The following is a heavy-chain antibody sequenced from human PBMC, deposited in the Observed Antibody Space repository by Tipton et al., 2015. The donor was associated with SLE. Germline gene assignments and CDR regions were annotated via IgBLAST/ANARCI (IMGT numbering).Heavy chain of an antibody. V-gene: IGHV4-59*01. CDR2: SYYSGNT. Sequence: TLSLTCTVSGGSIIGYYWSWIRQSPGKGLEWVGYSYYSGNTNYNPSLKSRVTISVDTSKNQLSLKLSSVVAADTAVYYCARQGVIGPYYYYGMDVWGQGTTVTVSS. D-gene: IGHD3-16*02. CDR3: ARQGVIGPYYYYGMDV. J-gene: IGHJ6*02. CDR1: GGSIIGYY.